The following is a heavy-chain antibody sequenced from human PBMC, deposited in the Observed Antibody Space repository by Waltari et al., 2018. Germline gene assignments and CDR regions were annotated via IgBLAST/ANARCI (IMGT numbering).Heavy chain of an antibody. V-gene: IGHV1-3*01. J-gene: IGHJ2*01. CDR1: GYTFTSYA. CDR2: INAGNGNT. CDR3: ARDLVGYDILTGYYLYWYFDL. D-gene: IGHD3-9*01. Sequence: QVQLVQSGAEVKKPGASVKDSCKASGYTFTSYAMHWVRQAHGQRHAGMGWINAGNGNTKYSQKFQGRVTITRDTSASTAYMELSSLRSEDTAVYYCARDLVGYDILTGYYLYWYFDLWGRGTLVTVSS.